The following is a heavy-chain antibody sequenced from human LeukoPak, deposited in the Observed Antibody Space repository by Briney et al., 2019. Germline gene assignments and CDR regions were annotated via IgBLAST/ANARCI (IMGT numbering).Heavy chain of an antibody. CDR3: ASGKYRYGDNWFDP. Sequence: GRSLRPSCPPSGFTFSSYAMHWVRQAPGKGLEWVAVISYDGSNKYYADSVKGRFTISRDNSKNTLYLQMNSLRAEDTAVYFCASGKYRYGDNWFDPWGQGTLVTVSS. CDR2: ISYDGSNK. V-gene: IGHV3-30*04. CDR1: GFTFSSYA. J-gene: IGHJ5*02. D-gene: IGHD5-18*01.